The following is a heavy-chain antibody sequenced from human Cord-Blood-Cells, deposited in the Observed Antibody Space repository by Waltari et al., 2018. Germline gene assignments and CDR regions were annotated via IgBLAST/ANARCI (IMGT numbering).Heavy chain of an antibody. D-gene: IGHD4-17*01. CDR1: GCSISSYY. Sequence: QVQLQESGPGLVKPSETLSLTCTVSGCSISSYYWSWIRQPPGKGLEWSGDIYYRGSTNYNPYLKRRVTISVDTSKNQFSLKLSSMTAADTAVYYCARGSTVVNFDYWGQGTLVTVSS. CDR2: IYYRGST. CDR3: ARGSTVVNFDY. J-gene: IGHJ4*02. V-gene: IGHV4-59*01.